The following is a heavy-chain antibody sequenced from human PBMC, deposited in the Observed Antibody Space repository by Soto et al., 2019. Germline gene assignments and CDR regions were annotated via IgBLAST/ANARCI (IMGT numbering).Heavy chain of an antibody. Sequence: PGESLKISCKGSGYSFTSYWIGWVRQMPGKGLEWMGIIYPGDSDTRYSPSFQGQVTISADKPISTAYLQWSSLKASDTAMYYCAGGGVRGVITRTRDYYGMDVWGQWTTVTV. D-gene: IGHD3-10*01. V-gene: IGHV5-51*01. CDR1: GYSFTSYW. CDR2: IYPGDSDT. CDR3: AGGGVRGVITRTRDYYGMDV. J-gene: IGHJ6*02.